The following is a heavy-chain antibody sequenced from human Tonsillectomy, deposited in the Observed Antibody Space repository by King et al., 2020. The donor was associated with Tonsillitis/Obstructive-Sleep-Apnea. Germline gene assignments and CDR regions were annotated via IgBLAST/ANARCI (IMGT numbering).Heavy chain of an antibody. J-gene: IGHJ5*02. CDR3: ARAYDFWSGYYLSWFDP. V-gene: IGHV4-61*01. Sequence: VPLQESGPGLVKPSETLSLTCTVSGGSVSSGSYYWSWIRQPPGKGLEWIGYIYYSGSTNYNPSLKSRVTISVDTSKNQFSLKLSSVTAADTAVYYCARAYDFWSGYYLSWFDPWGQGTLVTVSS. CDR2: IYYSGST. D-gene: IGHD3-3*01. CDR1: GGSVSSGSYY.